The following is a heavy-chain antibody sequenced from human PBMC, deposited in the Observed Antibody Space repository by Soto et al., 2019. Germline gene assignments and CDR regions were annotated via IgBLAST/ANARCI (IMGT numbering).Heavy chain of an antibody. Sequence: EVQLLESGGGLVQPGGSLRLSCAASGFTFSSKAMSWVRQAPGKGLEWVSTFSASGGSTYYADFVKGRFTISRDNSKNTLYLQMNSLRVEDTAVYYCAKDVTYYYGSSGYSSWGQGTLVTVSS. V-gene: IGHV3-23*01. CDR1: GFTFSSKA. CDR3: AKDVTYYYGSSGYSS. CDR2: FSASGGST. J-gene: IGHJ4*02. D-gene: IGHD3-22*01.